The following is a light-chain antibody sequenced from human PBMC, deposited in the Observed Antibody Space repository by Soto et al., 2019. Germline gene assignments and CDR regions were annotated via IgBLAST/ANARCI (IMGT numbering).Light chain of an antibody. Sequence: QSALTQPASVSGSPGQSITISCTGTSSDVGGYNYVSWYQQHPGKAPKLIIFEVSHRPSGVSNRFSGSKSGNTASLTISGRQADDEADYYCTSYTRSRNLLFGGGTKLTVL. V-gene: IGLV2-14*01. CDR2: EVS. CDR3: TSYTRSRNLL. CDR1: SSDVGGYNY. J-gene: IGLJ2*01.